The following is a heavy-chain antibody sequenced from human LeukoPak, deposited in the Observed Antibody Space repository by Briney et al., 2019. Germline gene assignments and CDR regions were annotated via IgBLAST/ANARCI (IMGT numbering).Heavy chain of an antibody. J-gene: IGHJ4*02. CDR2: IDPSDSYT. CDR3: ARLYDSSGYYLDY. Sequence: TSGESLKISCKGSGYSFSSYWISWVRQMPGKGLEWMGRIDPSDSYTNYSPSFQGHVTISADKSTSTAYLQWSSLKASDTAMYYCARLYDSSGYYLDYWGQGTLVTVSS. CDR1: GYSFSSYW. D-gene: IGHD3-22*01. V-gene: IGHV5-10-1*01.